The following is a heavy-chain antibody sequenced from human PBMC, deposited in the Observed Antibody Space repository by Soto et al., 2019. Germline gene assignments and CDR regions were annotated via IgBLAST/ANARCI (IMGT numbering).Heavy chain of an antibody. Sequence: QVQLQESGPGLVKPSQTLSLTCTVSGGSISSGGYYWSWIRQHPGKGREWIGYIYYSGSTYYNPSLKSRVTISVDTSKNQFSLKLSSVTAADTAVYYCARDRGGSGSSHSDYYYGMDVWGQGTTVTVSS. CDR1: GGSISSGGYY. V-gene: IGHV4-31*03. J-gene: IGHJ6*02. D-gene: IGHD3-10*01. CDR2: IYYSGST. CDR3: ARDRGGSGSSHSDYYYGMDV.